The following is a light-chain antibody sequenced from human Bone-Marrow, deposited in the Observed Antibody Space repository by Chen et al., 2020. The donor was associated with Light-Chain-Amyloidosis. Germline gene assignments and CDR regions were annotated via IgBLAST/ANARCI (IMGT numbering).Light chain of an antibody. J-gene: IGLJ1*01. CDR1: SGAVGTYNY. V-gene: IGLV2-14*01. CDR2: AAS. CDR3: SSFTSSSSYV. Sequence: QSVLTQPASVPGSPGQSIPLLCPGTSGAVGTYNYVSWFQQHPGKAPKVMIYAASNRPSGVSNRFSVSKSGNTASLTISGLQAEDEADYYCSSFTSSSSYVFGPGTKVTVL.